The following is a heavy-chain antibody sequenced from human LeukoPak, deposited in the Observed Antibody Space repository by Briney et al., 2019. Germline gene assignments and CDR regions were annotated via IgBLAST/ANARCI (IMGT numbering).Heavy chain of an antibody. V-gene: IGHV3-7*01. CDR3: ARALDSSSSRYQAFEY. CDR2: INHDGSEK. J-gene: IGHJ4*02. CDR1: GFAFSNYW. D-gene: IGHD2-2*01. Sequence: GGSLRLSCAASGFAFSNYWMSWGRQAPGEGVEGVANINHDGSEKYYVDSVKGRFTISRDNAKNSLYLQMNSLRAEDTAVYYCARALDSSSSRYQAFEYWGQGTLVTVSS.